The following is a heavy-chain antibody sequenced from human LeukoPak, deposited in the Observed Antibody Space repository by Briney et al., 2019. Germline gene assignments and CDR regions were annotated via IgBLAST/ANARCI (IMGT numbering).Heavy chain of an antibody. Sequence: PGGSLRLSCAGSGFLFSIYNMNWVRQAPGKGLEWVSYISSSSSDIYNTGSVKGRFIISRDNAKNSLYLQMNSLRAEDTAVYYCASEAAAGVFDYWGQGTLVTVSS. CDR3: ASEAAAGVFDY. J-gene: IGHJ4*02. V-gene: IGHV3-21*05. CDR1: GFLFSIYN. CDR2: ISSSSSDI. D-gene: IGHD6-13*01.